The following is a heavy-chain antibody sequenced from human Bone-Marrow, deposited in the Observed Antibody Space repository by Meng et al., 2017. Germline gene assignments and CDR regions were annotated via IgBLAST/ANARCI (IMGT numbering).Heavy chain of an antibody. CDR1: GDSISGANW. Sequence: QLQLQESGSGLVKPSQTLSLTCAVSGDSISGANWWSWVRQTPGKGLEWIGEVWHSGASTYNPSLQGRVTMSVDKSKNQFSLILTSVTAADTAIYYCASRYQLPTHFDYWGQGALVTVSS. CDR3: ASRYQLPTHFDY. D-gene: IGHD2-2*01. V-gene: IGHV4-4*02. J-gene: IGHJ4*02. CDR2: VWHSGAS.